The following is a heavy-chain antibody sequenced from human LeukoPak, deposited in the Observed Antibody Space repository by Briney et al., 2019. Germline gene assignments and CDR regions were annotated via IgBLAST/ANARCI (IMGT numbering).Heavy chain of an antibody. V-gene: IGHV1-2*02. CDR1: GYTFTGYY. CDR3: ARELAYCGGDCYSGPRVDDAFDI. D-gene: IGHD2-21*02. J-gene: IGHJ3*02. CDR2: INPNSGGT. Sequence: ASVKVSCKASGYTFTGYYMQWVRQAPGQGLEWMGWINPNSGGTNYAQKFQGRVTMTRDTSISTAYMELSRLRSDDTAVYYCARELAYCGGDCYSGPRVDDAFDIWGQGTMVTVSS.